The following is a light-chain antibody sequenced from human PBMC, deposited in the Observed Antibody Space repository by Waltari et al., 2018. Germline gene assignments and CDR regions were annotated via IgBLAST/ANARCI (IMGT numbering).Light chain of an antibody. CDR3: QEYNRFST. CDR1: QSISSW. V-gene: IGKV1-5*01. Sequence: DIQMTQSPSTLSASVGDRVTITCRASQSISSWLAWYQQKPGKAPKLLIYDASRLESGVPSRFSGSGSGTEFTLTISSLQPDDFATYYCQEYNRFSTFGLGTKVEIK. J-gene: IGKJ1*01. CDR2: DAS.